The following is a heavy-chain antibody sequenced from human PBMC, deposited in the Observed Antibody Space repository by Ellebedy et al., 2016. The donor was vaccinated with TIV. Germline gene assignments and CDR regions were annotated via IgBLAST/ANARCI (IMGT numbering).Heavy chain of an antibody. CDR3: AKPLTYGPFDY. J-gene: IGHJ4*02. D-gene: IGHD4-17*01. CDR2: ISGSGGST. V-gene: IGHV3-23*01. CDR1: GFTFSSYA. Sequence: GESLKISXAASGFTFSSYAMSWVRQAPGKGLEWVSAISGSGGSTYYADSVKGRFTISRDNSKNTLYLQMNSLRAEDTAVYYCAKPLTYGPFDYWGQGTLVTVSS.